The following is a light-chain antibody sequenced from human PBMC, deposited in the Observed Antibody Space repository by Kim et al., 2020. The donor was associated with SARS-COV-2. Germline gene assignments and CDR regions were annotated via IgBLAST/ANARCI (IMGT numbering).Light chain of an antibody. V-gene: IGLV3-1*01. CDR2: NDS. CDR1: RLGDKY. J-gene: IGLJ3*02. Sequence: SMSPGQAASITCAGDRLGDKYASWYQQKPGQSPVLVIYNDSRRPSGIPERFSGSNSGNTATLTISGTQAIDEDDYYCQAWDNNNGVFGGGTKVTVL. CDR3: QAWDNNNGV.